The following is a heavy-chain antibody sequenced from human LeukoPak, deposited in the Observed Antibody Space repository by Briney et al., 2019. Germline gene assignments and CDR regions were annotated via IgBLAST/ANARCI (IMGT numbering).Heavy chain of an antibody. CDR1: GYTFTSNY. CDR2: ISPSGGST. Sequence: GASVKVSCKAFGYTFTSNYMHWVRQAPGQGPEWMGVISPSGGSTTYAQKFQGRVTLTRDMSTSTDYLELSSLRSEDTAVYYCARGNLALRYFDWKFYFDYWGQGTLVTVSS. D-gene: IGHD3-9*01. J-gene: IGHJ4*02. V-gene: IGHV1-46*01. CDR3: ARGNLALRYFDWKFYFDY.